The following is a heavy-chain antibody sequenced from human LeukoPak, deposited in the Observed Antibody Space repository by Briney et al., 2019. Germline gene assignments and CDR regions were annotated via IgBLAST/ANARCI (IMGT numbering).Heavy chain of an antibody. D-gene: IGHD6-19*01. CDR1: GFIFSNYA. CDR3: ARDYSSGWAPSD. CDR2: ISYDGSAK. Sequence: GGSLRLSCAASGFIFSNYAMHWVRQAPGKGLEWVALISYDGSAKYYLDSVKGRFTISRDNSKNTLYLQMNSLRAEDTAVYYCARDYSSGWAPSDWGQGTLVTVSS. J-gene: IGHJ4*02. V-gene: IGHV3-30*04.